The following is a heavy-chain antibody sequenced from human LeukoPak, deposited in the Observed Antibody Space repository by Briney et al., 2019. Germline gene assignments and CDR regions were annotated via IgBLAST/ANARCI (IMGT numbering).Heavy chain of an antibody. Sequence: SETLSLTCTVSGGSISSYYWSWIRQPPGKGLEWIGYIYYSGSTNYNPSLKSRVTISVDTSKNQFSLKLSSVTAADTAVYYCALTGARGAFDIWGQGTVVTVSS. CDR3: ALTGARGAFDI. CDR2: IYYSGST. J-gene: IGHJ3*02. V-gene: IGHV4-59*08. CDR1: GGSISSYY.